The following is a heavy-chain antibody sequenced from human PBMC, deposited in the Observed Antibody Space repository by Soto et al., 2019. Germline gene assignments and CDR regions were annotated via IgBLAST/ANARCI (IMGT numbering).Heavy chain of an antibody. CDR2: IIPIFGTA. D-gene: IGHD2-8*01. CDR1: GGTFSSYA. CDR3: ARKGCTNGVCYRDYYYYGMDV. J-gene: IGHJ6*02. V-gene: IGHV1-69*01. Sequence: HVQLVQSGAEVKKPGSSVKVSCKASGGTFSSYAISWVRQAPGQGLEWMGGIIPIFGTANYAQKFQGRVTITADESTSTAYMELSSLRSEDTAVYYCARKGCTNGVCYRDYYYYGMDVWGQGTTVTVSS.